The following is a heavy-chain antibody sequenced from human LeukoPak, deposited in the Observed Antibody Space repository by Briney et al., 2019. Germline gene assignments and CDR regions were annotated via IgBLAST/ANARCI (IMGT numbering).Heavy chain of an antibody. D-gene: IGHD4-17*01. CDR1: GFTFSTYS. V-gene: IGHV3-48*04. CDR2: ISSSSGTI. J-gene: IGHJ6*02. CDR3: AREKLRPPNGMDV. Sequence: GGSLRLSCAASGFTFSTYSMNWVRQAPGKGLEWVSYISSSSGTIYYADSVKGRFTISRDNAKNSLYLQMNSLRAEDTAVYYCAREKLRPPNGMDVWGQGTTVTVSS.